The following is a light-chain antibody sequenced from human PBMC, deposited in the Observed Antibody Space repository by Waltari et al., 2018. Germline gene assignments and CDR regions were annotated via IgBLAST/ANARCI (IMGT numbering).Light chain of an antibody. CDR1: ESVSVDY. J-gene: IGKJ1*01. V-gene: IGKV3-20*01. CDR2: DAS. Sequence: VLTQSPATLPLSPGGRATLSCRASESVSVDYLAWYQQKPGQAPRLLIYDASTRDTGVPDRFSGSGSGTDFTLTISRLEPEDFAVYYCQQYGSLPWTFGQGTKVAIK. CDR3: QQYGSLPWT.